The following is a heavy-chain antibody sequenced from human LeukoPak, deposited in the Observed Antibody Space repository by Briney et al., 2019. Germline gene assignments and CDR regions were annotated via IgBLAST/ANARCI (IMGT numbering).Heavy chain of an antibody. CDR2: ISGSGGST. CDR3: ARDDYYGSGSYPDY. J-gene: IGHJ4*02. D-gene: IGHD3-10*01. CDR1: GFTFSSYA. V-gene: IGHV3-23*01. Sequence: PGGSLRLSCAASGFTFSSYAMSWVRQAPGKGLEWVSAISGSGGSTYYADSAKGRFTISRDNAKNSLYLQMNSLRAEDTAVYYCARDDYYGSGSYPDYWGQGTLVTVSS.